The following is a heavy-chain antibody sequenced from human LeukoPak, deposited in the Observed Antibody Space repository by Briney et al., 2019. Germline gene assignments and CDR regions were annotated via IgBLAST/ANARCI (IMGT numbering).Heavy chain of an antibody. V-gene: IGHV4-30-2*01. CDR3: ARDSGSGPRGHDY. D-gene: IGHD3-10*01. CDR2: IYHSGST. CDR1: GGSISSGGYS. J-gene: IGHJ4*02. Sequence: SQTLSLTCAVSGGSISSGGYSWSWIRQPPGKGLEWIGYIYHSGSTYYNPSLKSRVTISVDRSENQFSLKLSSVTAADTAVYYCARDSGSGPRGHDYWGQGTLVTVSS.